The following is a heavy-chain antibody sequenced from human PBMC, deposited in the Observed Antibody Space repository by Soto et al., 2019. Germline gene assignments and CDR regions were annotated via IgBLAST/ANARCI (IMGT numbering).Heavy chain of an antibody. Sequence: GESLKISCKGSGYSFTSYWIGWVRQMPGKGLEWMGIIYPGDSDTRYSPSFQGKVTISADKSISTAYLQWSSLKASDTAMYYCAIQGVVVPAAISYYYYYGMDVWGQGTTVTVSS. V-gene: IGHV5-51*01. CDR3: AIQGVVVPAAISYYYYYGMDV. J-gene: IGHJ6*02. CDR1: GYSFTSYW. D-gene: IGHD2-2*01. CDR2: IYPGDSDT.